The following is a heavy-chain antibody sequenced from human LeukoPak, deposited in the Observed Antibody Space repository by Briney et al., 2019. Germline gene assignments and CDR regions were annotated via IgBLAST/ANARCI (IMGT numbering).Heavy chain of an antibody. D-gene: IGHD2-2*01. Sequence: SVKVSCKASGGTFSSYAISWVRQAPGQGLEWMGRIIPIFGIANYAQKFQGRVTITADKSTSTAYMELSSLRSEDTAVYYCAKGYCSSTSCYADDMDVWGQGTTVTVSS. CDR3: AKGYCSSTSCYADDMDV. J-gene: IGHJ6*02. V-gene: IGHV1-69*04. CDR1: GGTFSSYA. CDR2: IIPIFGIA.